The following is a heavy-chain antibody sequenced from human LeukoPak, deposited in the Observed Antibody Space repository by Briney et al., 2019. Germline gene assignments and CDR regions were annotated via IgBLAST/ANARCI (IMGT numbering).Heavy chain of an antibody. J-gene: IGHJ4*02. CDR3: ARVNYDSSGYYYVRLFDY. CDR1: GYTFTGYY. V-gene: IGHV1-2*02. Sequence: ASVKVSCKASGYTFTGYYMHWVRQAPGQGLEWMGWINPNSGGTNYAQKFQGRVTMTRDTSIRTAYMELSRLRSDDTAVYYCARVNYDSSGYYYVRLFDYWGQGTLVTVSS. CDR2: INPNSGGT. D-gene: IGHD3-22*01.